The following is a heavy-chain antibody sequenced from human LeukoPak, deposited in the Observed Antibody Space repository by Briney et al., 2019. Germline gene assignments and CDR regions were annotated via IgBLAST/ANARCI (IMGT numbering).Heavy chain of an antibody. V-gene: IGHV1-2*02. CDR1: GYTFTGYY. D-gene: IGHD3-22*01. J-gene: IGHJ6*02. Sequence: ASVKVSCKASGYTFTGYYMHWVRQAPGQGLEWMGWINPNSGGTNYAQKFQGRVTITADKSTSTAYMELSSLRSEDTAVYYCARGGSNSSGHMWVFYYYGMDVWGQGTTVTVSS. CDR2: INPNSGGT. CDR3: ARGGSNSSGHMWVFYYYGMDV.